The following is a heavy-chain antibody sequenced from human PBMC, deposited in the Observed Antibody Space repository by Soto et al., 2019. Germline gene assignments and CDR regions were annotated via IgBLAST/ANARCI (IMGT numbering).Heavy chain of an antibody. V-gene: IGHV1-2*02. CDR3: AREVTMVRGARVYGMDV. J-gene: IGHJ6*02. D-gene: IGHD3-10*01. CDR1: GYMFTGYN. CDR2: INPNSGGT. Sequence: QVQLEQSGAEVKKAGASVKVSCKASGYMFTGYNMHWVRQAPGQGLEWMGWINPNSGGTNYAQKFQGRVTMTRDMSSSTAYMELSRLRSADTAVYYCAREVTMVRGARVYGMDVWGQGTTVTVSS.